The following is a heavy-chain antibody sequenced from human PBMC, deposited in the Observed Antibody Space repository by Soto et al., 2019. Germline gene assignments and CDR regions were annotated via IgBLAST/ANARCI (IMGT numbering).Heavy chain of an antibody. V-gene: IGHV3-30*18. CDR2: ITYDGGSE. Sequence: QVQVVESGGGVVQPGRSLRLSCAASGFTLSSCGMHWVRQAPGKGLEWVGVITYDGGSEHYADFVKGRFTISRDSSEKTVYLQMNSLRVEDSAVYYCVKEQSSGYYRVVDHWGQGTLVTVSS. D-gene: IGHD6-25*01. J-gene: IGHJ4*02. CDR3: VKEQSSGYYRVVDH. CDR1: GFTLSSCG.